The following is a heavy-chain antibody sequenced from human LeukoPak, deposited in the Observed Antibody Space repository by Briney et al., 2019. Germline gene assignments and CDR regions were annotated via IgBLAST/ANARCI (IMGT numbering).Heavy chain of an antibody. D-gene: IGHD6-19*01. CDR2: IRYDGSNK. J-gene: IGHJ4*02. CDR1: GFTFSSYG. CDR3: AKDPGWHAPPPFDY. V-gene: IGHV3-30*02. Sequence: GGSLRLSCAASGFTFSSYGMHWVRQAPGKGLEWVAFIRYDGSNKYYADSVKGRFTISRDNSKNTLYLQMNSLRAEDTAVYYCAKDPGWHAPPPFDYWGQGTLVNVSS.